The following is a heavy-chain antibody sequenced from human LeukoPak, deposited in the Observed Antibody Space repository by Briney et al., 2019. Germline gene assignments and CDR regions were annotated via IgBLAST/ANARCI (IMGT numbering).Heavy chain of an antibody. CDR2: INHSGST. CDR1: GGSFSGYY. V-gene: IGHV4-34*01. Sequence: PSETLSLXCAVYGGSFSGYYWSWNRRPPGKGLEWIGEINHSGSTNYNPSLKSRVTISVDTSKNQFSLKLSSVTAADTAVYYCARTATRELKEGGTYYFDYWGQGTLVTVSS. J-gene: IGHJ4*02. CDR3: ARTATRELKEGGTYYFDY. D-gene: IGHD1-26*01.